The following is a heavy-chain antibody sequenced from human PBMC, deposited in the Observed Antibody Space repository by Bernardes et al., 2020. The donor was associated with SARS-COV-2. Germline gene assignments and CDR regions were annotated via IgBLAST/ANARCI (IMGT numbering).Heavy chain of an antibody. CDR3: AKDSATSGWY. Sequence: GGSLRLSCAASGFTFDDYAMHWVRQAPGKGLEWVSGISWNSGSIGYADSVKGRFTISRDNAKNSLYLQMNSLRAEDTALYYCAKDSATSGWYWGQGTLVTVSS. CDR2: ISWNSGSI. V-gene: IGHV3-9*01. D-gene: IGHD6-19*01. J-gene: IGHJ4*02. CDR1: GFTFDDYA.